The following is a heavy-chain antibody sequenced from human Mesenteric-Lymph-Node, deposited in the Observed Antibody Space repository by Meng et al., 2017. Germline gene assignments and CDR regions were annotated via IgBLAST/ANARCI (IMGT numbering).Heavy chain of an antibody. D-gene: IGHD6-19*01. CDR1: GFTFSSYA. V-gene: IGHV3-30*04. Sequence: GGSLRLSCAASGFTFSSYAMHWVRQAPGKGLEWVAVISYDGSNKYYADSVKGRFTISRDNSKNTLYLQMNSLRAEDTAVYYCARDYGSGWVDYWGQGTLVTVSS. CDR3: ARDYGSGWVDY. CDR2: ISYDGSNK. J-gene: IGHJ4*02.